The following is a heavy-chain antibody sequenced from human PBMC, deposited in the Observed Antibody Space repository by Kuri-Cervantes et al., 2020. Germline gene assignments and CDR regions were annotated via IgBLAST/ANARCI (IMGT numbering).Heavy chain of an antibody. Sequence: GESLKILCAGSGFPFSPYSLNWVRQAPGKGPELVSCISPRSNSISYVDFVKGRFTISRDNAKSSLFLQMNSLRAEDTAIYFCAREPGEQAFDIWGQGTMVTVSS. V-gene: IGHV3-21*01. CDR3: AREPGEQAFDI. D-gene: IGHD2-21*01. J-gene: IGHJ3*02. CDR2: ISPRSNSI. CDR1: GFPFSPYS.